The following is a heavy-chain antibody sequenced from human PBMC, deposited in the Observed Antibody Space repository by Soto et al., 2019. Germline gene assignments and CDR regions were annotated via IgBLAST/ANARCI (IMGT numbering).Heavy chain of an antibody. Sequence: EVQLVESGGGLVQPGGSLRLSCAASGFTFSSYSMNWVRQAPGKGLEWVSYISSSSSTIYSADSVKGRFTISRDNAKNSLYLQMNSLRDEDPGVYYCARKGLDHSYYAMDVWGQGNTVTVSS. V-gene: IGHV3-48*02. CDR1: GFTFSSYS. CDR2: ISSSSSTI. J-gene: IGHJ6*02. D-gene: IGHD1-1*01. CDR3: ARKGLDHSYYAMDV.